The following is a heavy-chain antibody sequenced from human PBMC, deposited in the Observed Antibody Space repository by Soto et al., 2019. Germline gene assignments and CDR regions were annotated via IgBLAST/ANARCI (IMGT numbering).Heavy chain of an antibody. V-gene: IGHV3-9*01. CDR3: AKSLTYSSGWYGDYYYYMDV. Sequence: PGGSLRLSCAASGFTFDDYAMHWVRQAPGKGLEWVSGISWNSGSIGYADSVKGRFTISRDNAKNSLYLQMNSLRAEDTALYYCAKSLTYSSGWYGDYYYYMDVWGKGTTVTVSS. CDR1: GFTFDDYA. D-gene: IGHD6-19*01. CDR2: ISWNSGSI. J-gene: IGHJ6*03.